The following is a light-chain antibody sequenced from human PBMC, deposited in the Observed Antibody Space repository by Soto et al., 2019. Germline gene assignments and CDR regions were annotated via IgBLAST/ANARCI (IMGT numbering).Light chain of an antibody. CDR3: EKYGSSPPRYT. Sequence: ILLTQSPGTLSLSPGERANLSCRASQSVSSSYLAWYQQKPGQAPRLLIYGASSRATGIPDRFSGSGSGTDFTLTISRLEPEDFAVYYCEKYGSSPPRYTFGQ. J-gene: IGKJ2*01. CDR1: QSVSSSY. V-gene: IGKV3-20*01. CDR2: GAS.